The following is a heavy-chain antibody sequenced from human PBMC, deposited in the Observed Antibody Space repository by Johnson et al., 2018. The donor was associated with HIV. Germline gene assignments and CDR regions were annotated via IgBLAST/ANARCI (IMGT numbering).Heavy chain of an antibody. CDR1: GFTFSSYA. D-gene: IGHD3-16*01. V-gene: IGHV3-30*14. CDR2: IYKGGFV. CDR3: ARGPGGGEDALDI. Sequence: QVQLVESGGGVVQPGNSLRLSCAASGFTFSSYAMHWVRQAPGKGLECVSVIYKGGFVHYADSVKGRFTISRDNSKNTLYLQMNNLRVEDTAVYYCARGPGGGEDALDIWGQGTMVTVSS. J-gene: IGHJ3*02.